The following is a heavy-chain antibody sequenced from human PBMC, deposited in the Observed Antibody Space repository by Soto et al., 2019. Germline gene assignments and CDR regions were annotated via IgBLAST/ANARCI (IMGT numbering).Heavy chain of an antibody. Sequence: QVQLVESGGGVVQPGRSLRLSCAASGFTFSSYGMHWVRQAPGKGLEWVAVIWYDGSNKYYADSVKGRFTISRDNSKNTLYLQMNSRRAEDTAVYYCARGDRRAYYYGIYGMDVWGQGTTVTVSS. CDR1: GFTFSSYG. D-gene: IGHD3-10*01. V-gene: IGHV3-33*01. CDR2: IWYDGSNK. J-gene: IGHJ6*02. CDR3: ARGDRRAYYYGIYGMDV.